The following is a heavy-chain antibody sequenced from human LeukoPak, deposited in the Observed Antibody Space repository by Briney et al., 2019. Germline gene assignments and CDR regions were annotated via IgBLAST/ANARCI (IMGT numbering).Heavy chain of an antibody. CDR3: AKCRWEYGDLFDD. V-gene: IGHV3-23*01. CDR1: GFTFGTYA. CDR2: ISGSGGST. D-gene: IGHD4-17*01. J-gene: IGHJ5*02. Sequence: GGSLRLSCAASGFTFGTYAMSWVRQAPGKGLEWISAISGSGGSTYYADSVKGRFTISRDNSKNTLYLQMNSLRAEDTAVYYCAKCRWEYGDLFDDWGQGTLVTVSS.